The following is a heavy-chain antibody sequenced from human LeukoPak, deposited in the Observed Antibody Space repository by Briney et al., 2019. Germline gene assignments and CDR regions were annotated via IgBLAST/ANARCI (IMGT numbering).Heavy chain of an antibody. Sequence: PSETLSLTCTVSGGSISSSSYYWGWIRQPPGKGLEWIGSIYYSGSTYYNPSLKSRVTISVDTSKNQFSLKLISVTAADTVVYYCASRKLGNDYWGQGTLVTVSS. D-gene: IGHD7-27*01. CDR1: GGSISSSSYY. J-gene: IGHJ4*02. CDR2: IYYSGST. CDR3: ASRKLGNDY. V-gene: IGHV4-39*07.